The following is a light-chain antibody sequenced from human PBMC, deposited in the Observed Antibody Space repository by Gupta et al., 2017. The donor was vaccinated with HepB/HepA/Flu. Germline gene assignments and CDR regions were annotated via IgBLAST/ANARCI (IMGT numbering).Light chain of an antibody. CDR2: STN. V-gene: IGLV8-61*01. Sequence: QTVVTQEPSFSVSPGGTVTLTCGLSSGSVSTHYYPSWYQQTPGQPPRTLIYSTNTRSSGVPDRFSGSILGNKAALTITGAQADDESDYYCVLYMGSGIWVFGGGTKLTVL. J-gene: IGLJ3*02. CDR3: VLYMGSGIWV. CDR1: SGSVSTHYY.